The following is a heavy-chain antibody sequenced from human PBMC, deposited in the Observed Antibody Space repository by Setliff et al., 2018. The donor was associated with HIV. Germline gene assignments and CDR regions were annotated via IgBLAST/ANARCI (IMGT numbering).Heavy chain of an antibody. CDR3: ARAVAASATSVVDY. V-gene: IGHV4-4*02. J-gene: IGHJ4*02. CDR2: ISQSGKT. Sequence: PSETLSLTCAVSADSIGTNHWWNWVRQPPGKGPEWIGEISQSGKTNYHPSLKSRITISMEASKTHFSLTLNSVTAADTAVYYCARAVAASATSVVDYWGQGIQVTVSS. CDR1: ADSIGTNHW. D-gene: IGHD6-13*01.